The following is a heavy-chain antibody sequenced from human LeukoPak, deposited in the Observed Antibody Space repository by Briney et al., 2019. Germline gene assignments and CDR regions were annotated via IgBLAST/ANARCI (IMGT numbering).Heavy chain of an antibody. CDR1: GYTFTMYY. J-gene: IGHJ6*02. V-gene: IGHV1-46*01. CDR2: INPDGVST. D-gene: IGHD3/OR15-3a*01. Sequence: ASVKVSCKASGYTFTMYYIHWVRQAPGQGLEWMGIINPDGVSTTYAQKFQGRVTITRDTSTSTVYMELTSLRFEDTAVYYCARDDFWTGSPPYYYYGMDVWGQGTTVTVSS. CDR3: ARDDFWTGSPPYYYYGMDV.